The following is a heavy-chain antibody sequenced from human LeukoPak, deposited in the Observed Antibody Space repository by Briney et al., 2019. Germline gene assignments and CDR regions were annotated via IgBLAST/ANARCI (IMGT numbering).Heavy chain of an antibody. CDR1: GGSISSSSYY. CDR2: IYYSGST. CDR3: ARLESLRSSSWYYFDY. D-gene: IGHD6-13*01. J-gene: IGHJ4*02. Sequence: PSETLSLTCTVSGGSISSSSYYWGWIRQPPGKGLEWIGSIYYSGSTYYNPSLKSRVTISVDTSKNQFSLKLSSVTAADTAVYYCARLESLRSSSWYYFDYRGQGTLVTVSS. V-gene: IGHV4-39*01.